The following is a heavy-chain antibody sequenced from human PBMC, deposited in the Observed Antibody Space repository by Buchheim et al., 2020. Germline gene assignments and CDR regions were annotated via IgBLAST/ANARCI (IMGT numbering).Heavy chain of an antibody. V-gene: IGHV1-18*04. CDR3: ARDLCSTRSECYSWFDP. D-gene: IGHD2-2*01. CDR1: GYTFSSYG. J-gene: IGHJ5*02. Sequence: QVQLVQSGAEVKKPGASVKVSCKASGYTFSSYGFSWVRQAPGQGLEWMGWISAYNGNTNFAQKLQGRLTMTTDTSTSTVYMELRSLRSDDTAVYYCARDLCSTRSECYSWFDPWGQGTL. CDR2: ISAYNGNT.